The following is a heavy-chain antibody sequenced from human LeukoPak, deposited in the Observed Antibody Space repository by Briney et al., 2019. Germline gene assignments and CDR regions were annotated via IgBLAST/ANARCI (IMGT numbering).Heavy chain of an antibody. D-gene: IGHD6-13*01. CDR1: GGTFSSYA. CDR2: INPNSGGT. V-gene: IGHV1-2*04. J-gene: IGHJ4*02. CDR3: ARVHSSSWYGYFDY. Sequence: GASVKVSCKASGGTFSSYAISWVRQAPGQGLEWMGWINPNSGGTNYAQKFQGWVTMTRDTSISTAYMELSRLRSDDTAVYYCARVHSSSWYGYFDYWGQGTLVTVSS.